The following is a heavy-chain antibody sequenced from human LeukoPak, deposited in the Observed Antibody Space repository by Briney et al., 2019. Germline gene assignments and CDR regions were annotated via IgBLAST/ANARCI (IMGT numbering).Heavy chain of an antibody. V-gene: IGHV3-30*02. CDR1: GFTFSSYG. CDR2: IRYDGSNK. D-gene: IGHD2-21*01. CDR3: AKDVNAYCSGDCSDY. Sequence: GGSLRLSCAASGFTFSSYGMHWVRQAPGKGLEWVAFIRYDGSNKYYADSVKGRFTISRDNSKNMVSLEMNSLRTEDTAVYYCAKDVNAYCSGDCSDYWGQGTLVTVSS. J-gene: IGHJ4*02.